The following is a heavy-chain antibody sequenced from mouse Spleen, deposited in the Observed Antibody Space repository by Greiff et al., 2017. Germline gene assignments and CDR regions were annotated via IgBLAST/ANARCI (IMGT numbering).Heavy chain of an antibody. D-gene: IGHD4-1*01. CDR2: IDPSDSYT. CDR3: ARNWGKGGAWFAY. Sequence: VQLQQPGAELVKPGASVKLSCKASGYTFTSYWMQWVKQRPGQGLEWIGEIDPSDSYTNYNQKFKGKATLTVDTSSSTAYMQLSSLTSEDSAVYYCARNWGKGGAWFAYWGQGTLVTVSA. CDR1: GYTFTSYW. V-gene: IGHV1-50*01. J-gene: IGHJ3*01.